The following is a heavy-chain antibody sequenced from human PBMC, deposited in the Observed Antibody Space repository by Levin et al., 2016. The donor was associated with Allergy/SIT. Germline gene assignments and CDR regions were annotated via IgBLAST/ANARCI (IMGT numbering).Heavy chain of an antibody. Sequence: ASVKVSCKASGYTFTSYGISWVRQASGQGPEWMGWISAYNGKTNYAQKFQGRVTMTTDTSTSTAHMELRSLRSDDTAMYYCAREDFGVGMIWNWFDPWGQGTLVTVSS. J-gene: IGHJ5*02. CDR3: AREDFGVGMIWNWFDP. D-gene: IGHD3-3*01. V-gene: IGHV1-18*01. CDR2: ISAYNGKT. CDR1: GYTFTSYG.